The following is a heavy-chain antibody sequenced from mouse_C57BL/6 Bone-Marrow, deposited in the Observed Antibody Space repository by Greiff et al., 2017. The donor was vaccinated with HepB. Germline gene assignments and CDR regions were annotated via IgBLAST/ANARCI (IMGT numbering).Heavy chain of an antibody. CDR3: ARWKYSNYLGC. D-gene: IGHD2-5*01. CDR2: IYPGSGNT. CDR1: GYTFTDYY. J-gene: IGHJ4*01. V-gene: IGHV1-76*01. Sequence: QVQLQQSGAELVRPGASVKLSCKASGYTFTDYYINWVKQRPGQGLEWIARIYPGSGNTYYNEKFKGKATLTAEKSSSTAYMQLSSLTSEDSAVYFCARWKYSNYLGCWGQGASVTVSS.